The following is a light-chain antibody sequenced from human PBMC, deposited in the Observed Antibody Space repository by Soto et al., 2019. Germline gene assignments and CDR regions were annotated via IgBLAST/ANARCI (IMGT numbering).Light chain of an antibody. CDR3: QQYETYSGT. CDR1: QIINTW. J-gene: IGKJ3*01. CDR2: RAS. Sequence: DIPMTQSPSSLSASVGDRVTITCRASQIINTWLAWYQQKPGKAPKLLIYRASNLVNGVPSRFSGSGSGTEFTLTISSLQPDDFSIYYCQQYETYSGTFGPGTNVDL. V-gene: IGKV1-5*03.